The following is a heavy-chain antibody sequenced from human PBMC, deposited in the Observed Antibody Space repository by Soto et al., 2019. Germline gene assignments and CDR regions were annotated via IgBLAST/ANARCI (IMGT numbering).Heavy chain of an antibody. CDR1: GDNIMKDSYY. D-gene: IGHD6-13*01. CDR2: IYYSGTT. J-gene: IGHJ4*02. Sequence: SETPSLTSTVSGDNIMKDSYYWNWNRRHPGKGLEWIGYIYYSGTTAYNPSLKSRVTISVDTSKNQFSLKLSSVTAADTAVYYCARVRYSSSWPYFDYWGQGTLVTVS. V-gene: IGHV4-30-4*08. CDR3: ARVRYSSSWPYFDY.